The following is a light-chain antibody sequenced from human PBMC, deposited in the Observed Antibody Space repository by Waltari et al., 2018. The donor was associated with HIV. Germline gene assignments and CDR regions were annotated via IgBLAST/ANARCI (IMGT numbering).Light chain of an antibody. J-gene: IGKJ4*01. CDR1: QSIGTDY. CDR2: HAY. V-gene: IGKV3-20*01. Sequence: VLTQSPGTLSLSPGATATLSCRASQSIGTDYLAWYHQKPGQAPRLLIYHAYSRATGIPDRFSGSGSGTDFTLTISGLEPDDFAVYYCQYYGTSFTFGGGTKVEIK. CDR3: QYYGTSFT.